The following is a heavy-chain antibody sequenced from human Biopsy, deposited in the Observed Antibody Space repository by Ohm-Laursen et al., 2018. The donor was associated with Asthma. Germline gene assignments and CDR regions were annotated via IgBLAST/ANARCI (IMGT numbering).Heavy chain of an antibody. CDR2: INSVFGTT. D-gene: IGHD2-2*01. Sequence: SVKVSCKSLGGTFNTYVIGWVRQAPGQGLEWMGGINSVFGTTTYPQKFQDRVTTTADDSTSTVYMELSSLRSEDTAVYYCARKAGSCISRTCYSLDFWGQGTLVTISS. CDR3: ARKAGSCISRTCYSLDF. V-gene: IGHV1-69*13. CDR1: GGTFNTYV. J-gene: IGHJ4*02.